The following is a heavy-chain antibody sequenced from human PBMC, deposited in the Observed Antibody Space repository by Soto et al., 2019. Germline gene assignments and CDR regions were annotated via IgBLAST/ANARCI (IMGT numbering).Heavy chain of an antibody. CDR1: GVGFSTSW. J-gene: IGHJ4*02. V-gene: IGHV3-15*01. Sequence: GSLRLXCAASGVGFSTSWMSWVRQAPGKGLEWVGRILSKNDGGTTDYPAPVKGRFIISRDDSKNELYLQMNGLKTEDTAVYYCSTYDYVWGTYRVRWAYWGQGTLVTVSS. CDR3: STYDYVWGTYRVRWAY. CDR2: ILSKNDGGTT. D-gene: IGHD3-16*02.